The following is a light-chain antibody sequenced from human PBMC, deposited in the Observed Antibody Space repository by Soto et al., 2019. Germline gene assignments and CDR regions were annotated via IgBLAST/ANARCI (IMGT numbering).Light chain of an antibody. CDR2: RDS. Sequence: ELTQPLSVSVALGQTARITCGGNNIGSKNVHWYQQKPGQAPVLVIYRDSNRPSGIPERFSGSNSGNTATLTISRAQAGDEADYYCQVWDSSTGVFGTGTKLTVL. CDR1: NIGSKN. J-gene: IGLJ1*01. CDR3: QVWDSSTGV. V-gene: IGLV3-9*01.